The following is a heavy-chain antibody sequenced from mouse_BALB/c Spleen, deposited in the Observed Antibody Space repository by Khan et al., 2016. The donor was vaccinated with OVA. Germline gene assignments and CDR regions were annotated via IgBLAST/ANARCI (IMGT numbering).Heavy chain of an antibody. Sequence: VRLQQSGPELVKPGASVKMSCKASGYTFTNCIIHWVKQKPGQGLEWIGYINPYNDGTKYNEKFKGKAILHSDKYSSTAFMELSGLPSEDSAVFYGARDYGGSCWFADWGEGTLVTVSA. CDR3: ARDYGGSCWFAD. CDR2: INPYNDGT. J-gene: IGHJ3*01. V-gene: IGHV1S136*01. D-gene: IGHD1-1*01. CDR1: GYTFTNCI.